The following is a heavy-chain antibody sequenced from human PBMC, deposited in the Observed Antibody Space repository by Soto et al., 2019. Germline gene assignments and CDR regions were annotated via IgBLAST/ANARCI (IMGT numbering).Heavy chain of an antibody. J-gene: IGHJ6*02. CDR3: ARVAAPRDYYYGMDV. Sequence: QVQLVQSGAEVKKPGASVKVSCMASGYTFTSYYMHWVRQAPGQGLEWMGIINPSGGSTSYAQKFQGRVTMTRDTSTSTVYMELSSLRSEDTAVYYCARVAAPRDYYYGMDVWGQGTTVTVSS. D-gene: IGHD6-6*01. V-gene: IGHV1-46*01. CDR2: INPSGGST. CDR1: GYTFTSYY.